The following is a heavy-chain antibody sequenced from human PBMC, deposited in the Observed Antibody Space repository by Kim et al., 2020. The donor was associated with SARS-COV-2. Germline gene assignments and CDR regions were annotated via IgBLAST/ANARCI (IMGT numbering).Heavy chain of an antibody. J-gene: IGHJ1*01. CDR1: GFTFSSYA. CDR2: ISGSGGST. V-gene: IGHV3-23*01. D-gene: IGHD6-13*01. CDR3: AKDSPNQQLVPGSSYGEYCQH. Sequence: GGSLRLSCAASGFTFSSYAMSWVRQAPGKGLEWVSAISGSGGSTYYADSVKGRFTISRDNSKNTLYLQMNSLRAEDTAVYYCAKDSPNQQLVPGSSYGEYCQHWGQGTLVTVSS.